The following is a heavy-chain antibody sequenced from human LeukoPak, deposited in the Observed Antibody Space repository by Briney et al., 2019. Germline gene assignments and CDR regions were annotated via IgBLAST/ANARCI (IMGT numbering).Heavy chain of an antibody. V-gene: IGHV3-11*04. J-gene: IGHJ4*02. D-gene: IGHD3-10*01. CDR3: ARDMAAGRGYFDY. Sequence: GGSLRLSCAASGFTFSDYYMSWIRQAPGKGLEWVSYISSSGSTIYYADSVKGRFTISRDNAKNSLYLRMNSLRAEDTAVYYCARDMAAGRGYFDYWGQGTLVTVSS. CDR2: ISSSGSTI. CDR1: GFTFSDYY.